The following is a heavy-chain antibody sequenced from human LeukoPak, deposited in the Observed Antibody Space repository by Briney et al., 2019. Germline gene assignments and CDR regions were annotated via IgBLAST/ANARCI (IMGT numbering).Heavy chain of an antibody. CDR3: ARGPPLFTN. CDR1: GFTFTTAW. J-gene: IGHJ4*02. CDR2: ISTSGTDI. D-gene: IGHD3-10*01. Sequence: GGSLRLSCATSGFTFTTAWMSWVRQAPGKGLEWLSYISTSGTDIYYADSVKGRFTISRDNAKNSLYLQMNSLRDEDTAIYYCARGPPLFTNWGQGTLVAVSS. V-gene: IGHV3-48*02.